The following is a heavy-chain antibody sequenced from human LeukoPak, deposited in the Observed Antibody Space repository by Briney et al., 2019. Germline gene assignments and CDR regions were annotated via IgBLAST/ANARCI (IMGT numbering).Heavy chain of an antibody. CDR1: GFTFSSYA. CDR3: ARKVAAPDY. V-gene: IGHV3-23*01. Sequence: QPGGSLRLSCAASGFTFSSYAMSWVRQAPGKGLQWVSAISGGGVSTYYADSVRGRFTISRDNSKNTLYLQMNSLRAEDTAVYYCARKVAAPDYWGQGTLVTVSS. CDR2: ISGGGVST. D-gene: IGHD6-19*01. J-gene: IGHJ4*02.